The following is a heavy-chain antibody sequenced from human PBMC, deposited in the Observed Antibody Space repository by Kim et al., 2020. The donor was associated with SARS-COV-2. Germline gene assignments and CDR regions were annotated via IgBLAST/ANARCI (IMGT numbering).Heavy chain of an antibody. CDR3: ARRLLFVNSDAFDL. Sequence: LSLTCAASGFVFSNYGMNWVRQAPGKGLEWVSNIGSSVTAIHYADSVKGRFTISRDNAKNSLYLQMNSLRDEDTAVYYCARRLLFVNSDAFDLWGQGTMVTVSS. CDR2: IGSSVTAI. J-gene: IGHJ3*01. V-gene: IGHV3-48*02. CDR1: GFVFSNYG. D-gene: IGHD2-21*02.